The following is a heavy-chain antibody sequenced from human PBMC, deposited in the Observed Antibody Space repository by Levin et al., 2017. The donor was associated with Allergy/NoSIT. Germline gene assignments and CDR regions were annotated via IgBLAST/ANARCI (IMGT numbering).Heavy chain of an antibody. CDR1: GFTFSTYN. V-gene: IGHV3-21*01. J-gene: IGHJ3*02. D-gene: IGHD1-26*01. Sequence: GGSLRLSCPASGFTFSTYNMIWVRQAPGKGLQYVSSISSSSQYRFYEQSIKGRFTISRDNAENSLFLYMNSLRAEDTAVYYCARISTTDGFDIWGQGTMVIVSS. CDR2: ISSSSQYR. CDR3: ARISTTDGFDI.